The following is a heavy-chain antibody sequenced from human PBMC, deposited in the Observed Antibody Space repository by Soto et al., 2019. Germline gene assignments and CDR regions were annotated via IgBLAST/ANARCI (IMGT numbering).Heavy chain of an antibody. CDR3: ARVRVRRRGYSYGYPDY. V-gene: IGHV4-31*03. CDR1: GGSISSGGYY. D-gene: IGHD5-18*01. J-gene: IGHJ4*02. Sequence: TLSLTCTVSGGSISSGGYYWSWIRQHPGKGLEWIGYIYYSGSTYYNPSLKSRVTISVDTSKNQFSLKLSSVTAADTAVYYCARVRVRRRGYSYGYPDYWGQGTLVTVSS. CDR2: IYYSGST.